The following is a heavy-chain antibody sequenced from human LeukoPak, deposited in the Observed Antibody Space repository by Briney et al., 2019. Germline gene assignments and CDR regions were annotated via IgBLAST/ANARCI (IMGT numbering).Heavy chain of an antibody. V-gene: IGHV4-30-2*01. CDR3: ARVVMGGSGSRKLGAFDI. Sequence: SETLSLTCAVSGGSISSGGYSWSWIRQPPGKGLEWIGYIYHSGSTYYNPSLKSRVTISVDRSKNQFSLKLSSVTAADTAVYYCARVVMGGSGSRKLGAFDIWGQGTMVTVSS. J-gene: IGHJ3*02. CDR2: IYHSGST. CDR1: GGSISSGGYS. D-gene: IGHD3-10*01.